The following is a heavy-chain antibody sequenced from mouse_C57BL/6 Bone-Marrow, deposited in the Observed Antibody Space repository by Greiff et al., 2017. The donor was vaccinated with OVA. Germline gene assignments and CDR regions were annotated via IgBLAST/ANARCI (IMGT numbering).Heavy chain of an antibody. CDR1: GYTFTDHT. V-gene: IGHV1-78*01. CDR2: IYPRDGST. J-gene: IGHJ1*03. D-gene: IGHD1-1*01. CDR3: ARAPRDYGSSVSDWYFDV. Sequence: VQLQQSDAELVKPGASVKISCKVSGYTFTDHTIHWMKQRPEQGLEWIGYIYPRDGSTKYNEKFKGKATLTADKSSSTAYMQLNSLTSEDSAVYFWARAPRDYGSSVSDWYFDVWGTGTTVTVSS.